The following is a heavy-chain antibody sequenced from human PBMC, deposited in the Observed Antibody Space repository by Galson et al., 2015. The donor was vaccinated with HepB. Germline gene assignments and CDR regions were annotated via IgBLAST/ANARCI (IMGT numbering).Heavy chain of an antibody. CDR2: IWYDGSQK. V-gene: IGHV3-33*08. Sequence: SLRLSCAASGFIVDGSGMSWVRQAPGKGLEWVAVIWYDGSQKYYADSVQGRFTISRDNSKSTLYLQMNSLRADDTAMYYCARDDGVGAPDYWGQGTLVTVSS. J-gene: IGHJ4*02. CDR3: ARDDGVGAPDY. CDR1: GFIVDGSG. D-gene: IGHD1-26*01.